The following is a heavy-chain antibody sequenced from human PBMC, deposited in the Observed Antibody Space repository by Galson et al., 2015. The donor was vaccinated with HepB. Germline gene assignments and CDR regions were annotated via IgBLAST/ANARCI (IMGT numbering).Heavy chain of an antibody. CDR3: AKPARPGYRNHVGPNWFDP. CDR1: GFTFSDYY. J-gene: IGHJ5*02. V-gene: IGHV3-11*04. Sequence: SLRLSCAASGFTFSDYYMSWIRQAPGKGLEWVSHITSSGSTIYYADSVKGRFTISRDNSKNTLYLQMNSLKIDDTAVYHCAKPARPGYRNHVGPNWFDPWGQGTLVTVSS. D-gene: IGHD4-11*01. CDR2: ITSSGSTI.